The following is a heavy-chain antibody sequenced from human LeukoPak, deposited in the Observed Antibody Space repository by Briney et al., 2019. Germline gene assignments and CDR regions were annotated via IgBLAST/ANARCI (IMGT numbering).Heavy chain of an antibody. CDR1: GGSISSSSYY. Sequence: SETLSLTCTVSGGSISSSSYYWGWIRQPPGKGLEWIGSIYYSGSTYCNPSLKSRVTISVDTSKNQFSLKLSSVTAADTAVYYCAGEWVDFGVVILRPGWFDPWGQGTLVTVSS. CDR2: IYYSGST. D-gene: IGHD3-3*01. J-gene: IGHJ5*02. CDR3: AGEWVDFGVVILRPGWFDP. V-gene: IGHV4-39*07.